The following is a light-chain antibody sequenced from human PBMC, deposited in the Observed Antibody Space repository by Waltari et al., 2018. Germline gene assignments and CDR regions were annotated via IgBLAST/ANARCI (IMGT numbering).Light chain of an antibody. CDR3: QQRSNWPIT. Sequence: EIVFTQSPATLSLSPGERATLPCRASQSVSSYLAWCQQKPGQAPRLLIYDASNRATGSPARFSGSGSGTDFTLTISSLEPEDFAVYYCQQRSNWPITFGQGTRLEIK. CDR1: QSVSSY. CDR2: DAS. J-gene: IGKJ5*01. V-gene: IGKV3-11*01.